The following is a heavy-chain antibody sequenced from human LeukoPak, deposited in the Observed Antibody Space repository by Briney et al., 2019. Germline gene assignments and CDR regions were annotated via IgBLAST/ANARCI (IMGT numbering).Heavy chain of an antibody. D-gene: IGHD2-2*01. CDR1: GYTLTELS. CDR3: ARDHCSSTSCFLPGRWFDP. J-gene: IGHJ5*02. Sequence: GASVKVSCKVSGYTLTELSMHWVRQAPGQGLEWMGWISAYNGNTNYAQKLQGRVTMTTDTSTSTAYMELRSLRSDDTAVYYCARDHCSSTSCFLPGRWFDPWGQGTLVTVSS. V-gene: IGHV1-18*01. CDR2: ISAYNGNT.